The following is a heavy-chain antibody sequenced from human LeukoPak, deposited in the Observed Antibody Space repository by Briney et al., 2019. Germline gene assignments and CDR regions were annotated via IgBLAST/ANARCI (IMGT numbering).Heavy chain of an antibody. Sequence: GGSLRLSCAVSGYTFSSYGMHWVRQAPGKGLEWMAVISYDGTNKYYADSVKGRFTISRDNSKNTLYLQMNSLRAEDTAVYYCAKDLNYDFWSGLGNWGQGTLVTVSS. CDR2: ISYDGTNK. V-gene: IGHV3-30*18. D-gene: IGHD3-3*01. CDR3: AKDLNYDFWSGLGN. J-gene: IGHJ4*02. CDR1: GYTFSSYG.